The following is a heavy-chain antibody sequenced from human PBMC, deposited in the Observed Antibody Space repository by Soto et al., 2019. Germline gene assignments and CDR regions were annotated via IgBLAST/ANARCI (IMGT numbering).Heavy chain of an antibody. J-gene: IGHJ6*02. CDR1: GGSISSYY. Sequence: SETLSLTCTVSGGSISSYYWSWIRQPPGKGLEWIGYIYYSGSTNYNPSLKSRVTISVDTSKNQFSLKLSSVTAADTAVYYCARLCPGSGLYSNYYYYYGMDVWGQGTTVTVSS. D-gene: IGHD4-4*01. V-gene: IGHV4-59*08. CDR2: IYYSGST. CDR3: ARLCPGSGLYSNYYYYYGMDV.